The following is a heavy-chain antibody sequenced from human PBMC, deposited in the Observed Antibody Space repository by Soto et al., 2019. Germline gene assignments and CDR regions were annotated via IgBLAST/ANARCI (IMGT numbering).Heavy chain of an antibody. Sequence: QITLKESGPTLVKPTQTLTLTCTFSGFSLSTSGVGVGWIRQPPGKALEWLALIYWDDDKRYSPSLKRRLTITKDTSKNHVALTMTNMDPVDTATYYCAPTVHGTVNDYWGQGTLVTVAS. CDR3: APTVHGTVNDY. CDR1: GFSLSTSGVG. D-gene: IGHD1-26*01. CDR2: IYWDDDK. V-gene: IGHV2-5*02. J-gene: IGHJ4*02.